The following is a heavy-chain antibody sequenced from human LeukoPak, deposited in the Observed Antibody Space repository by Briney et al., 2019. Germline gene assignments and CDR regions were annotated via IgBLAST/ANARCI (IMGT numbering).Heavy chain of an antibody. J-gene: IGHJ3*02. CDR1: GGSISSYY. D-gene: IGHD3-10*01. V-gene: IGHV4-4*07. CDR2: IYTSGST. Sequence: SETLSLTCTVSGGSISSYYWSWIRQPAGKGLEWIGRIYTSGSTNYNPSLKSPVTISVDTSKNQFSLKLSSVTAADTAVYYCVRVSLGMVGAFDNWGQGTMVTVSS. CDR3: VRVSLGMVGAFDN.